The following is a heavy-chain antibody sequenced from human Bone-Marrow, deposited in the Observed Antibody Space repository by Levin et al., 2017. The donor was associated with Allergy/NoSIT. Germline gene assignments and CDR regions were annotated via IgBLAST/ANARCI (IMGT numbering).Heavy chain of an antibody. J-gene: IGHJ4*02. D-gene: IGHD1-14*01. Sequence: PSETLSLTCAASGFAFSTYWMTWVRQPPGKGLEWVAHINPDGSGANYVDSVRGRFTITRDNAKNSLYLQMNSLRDEDTAVYFCAKWRGGQSEFDYWGRGTLVTVSS. CDR3: AKWRGGQSEFDY. V-gene: IGHV3-7*01. CDR2: INPDGSGA. CDR1: GFAFSTYW.